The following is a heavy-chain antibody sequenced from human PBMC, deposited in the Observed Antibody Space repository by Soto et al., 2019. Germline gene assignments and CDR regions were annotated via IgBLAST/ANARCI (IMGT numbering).Heavy chain of an antibody. D-gene: IGHD4-17*01. J-gene: IGHJ4*02. CDR2: ITSSGDSI. CDR1: GFRFSDHS. Sequence: EVQLLESGGGLIHPGGSLRLSCVASGFRFSDHSMNWVRQAPGKGLEWVSYITSSGDSIYYPDSVKGRFTVYRDNAKNSLFLQMNSLRDEDTAVYYCARLPKGSRVTSWGQGTLVTVSS. V-gene: IGHV3-48*02. CDR3: ARLPKGSRVTS.